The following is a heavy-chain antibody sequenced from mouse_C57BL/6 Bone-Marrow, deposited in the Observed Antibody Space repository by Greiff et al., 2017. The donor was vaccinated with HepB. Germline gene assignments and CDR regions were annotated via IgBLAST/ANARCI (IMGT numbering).Heavy chain of an antibody. V-gene: IGHV1-7*01. CDR3: SISLRLGVYFYAMDY. Sequence: QVQLQQSGAELAKPGASVKLSCKASGYTFTSYWMHWVKQRPGQGLEWIGYITPSSGYTKYNQKFTDKATLTADKSSSTAYMQLSSRTYEDSAVYYCSISLRLGVYFYAMDYWGQGTSVTVSS. CDR2: ITPSSGYT. J-gene: IGHJ4*01. D-gene: IGHD1-2*01. CDR1: GYTFTSYW.